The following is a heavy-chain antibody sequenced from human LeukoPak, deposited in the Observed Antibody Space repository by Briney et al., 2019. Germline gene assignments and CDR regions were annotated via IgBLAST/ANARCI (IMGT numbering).Heavy chain of an antibody. CDR2: ISGDSKYI. Sequence: PGGSLRLSCAGSGFTFSRYTFNWVRQAPGRGLEWVSAISGDSKYIYYTDSVKGRFTISRDNAKNSLYLQMNSLRAEDTAVYYCARAYCGGDCYLAFDIWGQGTMVTVSS. D-gene: IGHD2-21*02. CDR1: GFTFSRYT. CDR3: ARAYCGGDCYLAFDI. V-gene: IGHV3-21*04. J-gene: IGHJ3*02.